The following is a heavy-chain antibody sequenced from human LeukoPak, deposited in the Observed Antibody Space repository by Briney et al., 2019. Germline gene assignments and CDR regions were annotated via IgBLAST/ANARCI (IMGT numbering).Heavy chain of an antibody. D-gene: IGHD5-18*01. J-gene: IGHJ6*03. CDR1: GFTFCSYS. CDR2: ISSSSSTI. Sequence: GGSLRLSCAASGFTFCSYSMNWVRQAPGKGLEGVSYISSSSSTIYYADSVKGRFTISKDNAKNSLYLQMNSLRAEATAVYYCARDYSSYDYYMDVWGKGTTVTVSS. CDR3: ARDYSSYDYYMDV. V-gene: IGHV3-48*01.